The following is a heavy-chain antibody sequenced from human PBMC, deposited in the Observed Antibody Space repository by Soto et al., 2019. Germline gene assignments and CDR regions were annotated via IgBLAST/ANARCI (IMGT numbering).Heavy chain of an antibody. Sequence: QVQLVQSGAEVKKPGASVKVSCKASGYTFTSYDINWVRQATGQGLEWMGWMNPNSGNTGYAQKFQGRVTMTRNTSIRTAYMELSSLRSEDTAVYYCARGREDIVVVPADIHFDYWGQGTLVTVSS. V-gene: IGHV1-8*01. CDR1: GYTFTSYD. J-gene: IGHJ4*02. D-gene: IGHD2-2*01. CDR3: ARGREDIVVVPADIHFDY. CDR2: MNPNSGNT.